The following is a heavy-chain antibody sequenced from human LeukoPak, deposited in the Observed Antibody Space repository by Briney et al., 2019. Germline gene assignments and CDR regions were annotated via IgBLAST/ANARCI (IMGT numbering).Heavy chain of an antibody. Sequence: GGSLRLSCAASGFIVSNYYMSWVRQPPGKGLEWVSVMYTGGGRYYGDSVKGRFTISRDNSKNKVFLQMNSLRVEDTALYYCTRGQSYCGADCYSDWGQGTLVTVSS. CDR2: MYTGGGR. J-gene: IGHJ4*02. V-gene: IGHV3-66*01. D-gene: IGHD2-21*02. CDR1: GFIVSNYY. CDR3: TRGQSYCGADCYSD.